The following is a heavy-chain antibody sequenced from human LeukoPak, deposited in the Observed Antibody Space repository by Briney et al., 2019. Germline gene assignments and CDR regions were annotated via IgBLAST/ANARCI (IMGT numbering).Heavy chain of an antibody. Sequence: SETLSLTCTVSGVSISSSIYYWGWIRQPPGKGLEWIGSIYYAGSTYYNPSLKSRVTISVDRSKNQFSLKLSSVTAADTAVYYCAREGMKYQLLVRGPFDYWGQGTLVTVSS. CDR1: GVSISSSIYY. J-gene: IGHJ4*02. CDR3: AREGMKYQLLVRGPFDY. CDR2: IYYAGST. V-gene: IGHV4-39*07. D-gene: IGHD2-2*01.